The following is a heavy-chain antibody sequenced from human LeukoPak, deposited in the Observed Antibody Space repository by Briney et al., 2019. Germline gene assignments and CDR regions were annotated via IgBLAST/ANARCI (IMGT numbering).Heavy chain of an antibody. Sequence: YPSTCSSVGWLRQMPGKTVESMHIIYPGDSDTSYSPSFQGQVPISADKSISTAYLQWSSLKASDTAMYYCARHNTLGGFDYWGQGTLVTVSS. CDR2: IYPGDSDT. D-gene: IGHD1-26*01. V-gene: IGHV5-51*01. J-gene: IGHJ4*02. CDR3: ARHNTLGGFDY. CDR1: YPSTCSS.